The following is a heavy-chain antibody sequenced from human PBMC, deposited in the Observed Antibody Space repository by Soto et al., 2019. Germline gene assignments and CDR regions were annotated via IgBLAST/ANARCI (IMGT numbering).Heavy chain of an antibody. Sequence: QVLLQESGPGLVKPSETLSLTCTVSGGSISSLYWAWIRQPAGKGLEWIGRIFPSGDSNYNPSLTSRVSMSLDTSKNQFSLTVSSVTAADTAVYYCARASRCKSEYECFAWLDFWGQGIRVTVSS. D-gene: IGHD6-6*01. V-gene: IGHV4-4*07. CDR3: ARASRCKSEYECFAWLDF. J-gene: IGHJ4*02. CDR2: IFPSGDS. CDR1: GGSISSLY.